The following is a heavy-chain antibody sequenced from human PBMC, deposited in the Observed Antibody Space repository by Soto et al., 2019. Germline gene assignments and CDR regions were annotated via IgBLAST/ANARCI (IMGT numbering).Heavy chain of an antibody. CDR1: GGSVSSGSYY. CDR2: IYYSVST. J-gene: IGHJ6*02. Sequence: QVQLQESGPGLVKPSETLSLTCTVSGGSVSSGSYYWSWIRQPPGKGLEWIGYIYYSVSTNYNPPLKSRVTISVDTYKNQFYLQLRPVTAADTAVYYCARDPLAPSSSWYRYYYYYVMDVLGQGTTVTVSS. V-gene: IGHV4-61*01. D-gene: IGHD6-13*01. CDR3: ARDPLAPSSSWYRYYYYYVMDV.